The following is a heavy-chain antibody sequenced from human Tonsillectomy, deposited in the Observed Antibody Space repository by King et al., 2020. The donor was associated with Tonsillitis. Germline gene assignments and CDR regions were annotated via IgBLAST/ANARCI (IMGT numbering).Heavy chain of an antibody. CDR2: TYYRSKWYN. D-gene: IGHD5-18*01. CDR3: ARGVDTAMVSVNDAFDI. J-gene: IGHJ3*02. V-gene: IGHV6-1*01. CDR1: GDSVSSNSAA. Sequence: VQLQQSGPGLVKPSQTLSLTCAISGDSVSSNSAAWNWIRQSPSRGLEWLGRTYYRSKWYNDYAVSVKSRITINPDTSKNHFSLKLNSLTPEDRAVYYCARGVDTAMVSVNDAFDIWGQGTMVTVSS.